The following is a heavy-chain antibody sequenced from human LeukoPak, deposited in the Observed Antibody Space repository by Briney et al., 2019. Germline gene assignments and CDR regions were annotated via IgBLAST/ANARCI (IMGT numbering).Heavy chain of an antibody. J-gene: IGHJ6*02. CDR2: IYSGGST. D-gene: IGHD6-13*01. CDR1: GFTVSSNY. Sequence: PGGSLRLSCAASGFTVSSNYMSWVRQAPGKGLKWVSVIYSGGSTYYADSVKGRFTISRDNSKNTLYLQMNSLRAEDTAVYYCASGLPYSSSIRGMDVWGQGTTVTVSS. V-gene: IGHV3-66*01. CDR3: ASGLPYSSSIRGMDV.